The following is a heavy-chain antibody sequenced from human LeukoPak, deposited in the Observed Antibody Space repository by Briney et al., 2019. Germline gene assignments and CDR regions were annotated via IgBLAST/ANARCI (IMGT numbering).Heavy chain of an antibody. CDR3: AKGYSSGWYIVY. Sequence: PGGSLRLSCAASGFTFSSYAMHWVRQAPGKGLEWVAVISYDGSNKYYADSVKGRFTISRDNSKNTLYLQMNSLRAEDTAVYYCAKGYSSGWYIVYWGQGTLVTVSS. CDR1: GFTFSSYA. D-gene: IGHD6-19*01. J-gene: IGHJ4*02. V-gene: IGHV3-30-3*02. CDR2: ISYDGSNK.